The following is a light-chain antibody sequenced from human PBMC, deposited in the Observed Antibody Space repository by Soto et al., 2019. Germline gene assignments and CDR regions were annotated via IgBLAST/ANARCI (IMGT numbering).Light chain of an antibody. J-gene: IGKJ1*01. CDR2: AAS. CDR3: QNYNSAPST. V-gene: IGKV1-27*01. CDR1: QGINNY. Sequence: DIQMTQAAASLSESVGDRVTITCRASQGINNYLAWYQQKPGKVPKLLIYAASTLQSGVPSRFSGSGSGTDFTLTISSLQPEDVATYYCQNYNSAPSTFGQGTKVDIK.